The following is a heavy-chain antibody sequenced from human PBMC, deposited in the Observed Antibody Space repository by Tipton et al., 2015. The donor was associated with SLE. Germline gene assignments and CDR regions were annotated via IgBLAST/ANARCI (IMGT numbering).Heavy chain of an antibody. CDR3: AGVSRDAFEI. CDR1: GGSFSGYY. D-gene: IGHD5/OR15-5a*01. CDR2: INHSGST. V-gene: IGHV4-34*01. Sequence: TLSLTCAVYGGSFSGYYWSWIRQPPGKGLEWIAEINHSGSTDYNPSLKSRVTISVDTSKNQFSLKLSSVTAADTAVYYCAGVSRDAFEIWGQGTVVTVSS. J-gene: IGHJ3*02.